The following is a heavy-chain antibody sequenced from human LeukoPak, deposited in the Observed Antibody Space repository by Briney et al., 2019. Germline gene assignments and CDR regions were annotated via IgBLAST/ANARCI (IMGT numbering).Heavy chain of an antibody. D-gene: IGHD5-18*01. CDR1: ELTFSSYS. CDR3: ARHLSGITGYTYGRGIDY. J-gene: IGHJ4*02. CDR2: ISISSTYI. Sequence: GGSLRLSCAASELTFSSYSMNWVRQAPGKGLEWVSSISISSTYIYYADSVKGRFTISRDNAKNSLYLQMNSLRAEDTAVYYCARHLSGITGYTYGRGIDYWGQGTLVTVSS. V-gene: IGHV3-21*01.